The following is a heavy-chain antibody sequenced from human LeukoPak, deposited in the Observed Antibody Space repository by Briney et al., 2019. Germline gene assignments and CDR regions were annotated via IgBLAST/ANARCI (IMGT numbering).Heavy chain of an antibody. Sequence: SVKVSCKASGGTFSSYAISWVRHAPGQGLEWMGAIIPIFGTANYAQKSQGRVTITADESTSTAYMELSSLRSEDTAVYYCASAYCSSTSCYLFSFDYWGQGTLVTVSS. CDR2: IIPIFGTA. CDR1: GGTFSSYA. D-gene: IGHD2-2*01. V-gene: IGHV1-69*01. CDR3: ASAYCSSTSCYLFSFDY. J-gene: IGHJ4*02.